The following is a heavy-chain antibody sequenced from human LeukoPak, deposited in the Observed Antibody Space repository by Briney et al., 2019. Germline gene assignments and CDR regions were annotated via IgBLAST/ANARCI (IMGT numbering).Heavy chain of an antibody. CDR3: ARLTIPHYPYYYDSSGYRPYFDY. V-gene: IGHV4-34*01. D-gene: IGHD3-22*01. J-gene: IGHJ4*02. Sequence: PSETLSLTCAVYGGSFSGYYWSWIRQPPGKGLEWIGEINHSGSTNYNPSLKSRVTISVDTSKNQFSLKLSSVTAADTAVYCCARLTIPHYPYYYDSSGYRPYFDYWGQGTLVTVSS. CDR2: INHSGST. CDR1: GGSFSGYY.